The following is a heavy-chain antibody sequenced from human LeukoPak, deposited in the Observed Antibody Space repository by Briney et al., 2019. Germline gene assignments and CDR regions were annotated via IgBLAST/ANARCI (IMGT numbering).Heavy chain of an antibody. Sequence: SVKVSCKASGYIFTDYYMHWVRQAPGQGLEWMGGIIPIFGTANYAQKFQGRVTITADESTSTAYMELSSLRSEDTAVYYCARASYVWGSYRYVPNNQGYYFDYWGQGTLVTVSS. J-gene: IGHJ4*02. V-gene: IGHV1-69*13. CDR2: IIPIFGTA. D-gene: IGHD3-16*02. CDR1: GYIFTDYY. CDR3: ARASYVWGSYRYVPNNQGYYFDY.